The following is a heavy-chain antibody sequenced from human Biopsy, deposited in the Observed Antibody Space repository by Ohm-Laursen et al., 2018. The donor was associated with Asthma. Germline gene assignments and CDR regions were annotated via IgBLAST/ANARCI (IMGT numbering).Heavy chain of an antibody. Sequence: SLRLSCSATGFTFDDYVIHWVRQAPGKGLEWVSGISWNSGSIGYADSVKGRFTISRDNAKNSLYLQMNSLRVEDTALYYCAKATLGDIGKDYWGQGTLVTVSS. V-gene: IGHV3-9*01. CDR2: ISWNSGSI. D-gene: IGHD2-21*01. J-gene: IGHJ4*02. CDR1: GFTFDDYV. CDR3: AKATLGDIGKDY.